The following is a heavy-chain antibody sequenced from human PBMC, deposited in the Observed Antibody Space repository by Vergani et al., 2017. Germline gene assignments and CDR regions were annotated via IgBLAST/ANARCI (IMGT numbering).Heavy chain of an antibody. J-gene: IGHJ4*02. CDR3: ARGGSGSYTFDY. D-gene: IGHD1-26*01. Sequence: QVQLVESGGGVVQPGRSLRLSCAASGFTLSSYGMHWVRQAPGKGLEWVAVIWYDGSNKYYADSVKGRFTISRDNSKNTLYLQMNSLRAEDTAVYYCARGGSGSYTFDYWGQGTLVTVSS. CDR2: IWYDGSNK. CDR1: GFTLSSYG. V-gene: IGHV3-33*01.